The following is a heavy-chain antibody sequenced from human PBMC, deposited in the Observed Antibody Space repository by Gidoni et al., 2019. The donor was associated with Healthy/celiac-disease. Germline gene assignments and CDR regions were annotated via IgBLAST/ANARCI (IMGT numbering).Heavy chain of an antibody. D-gene: IGHD6-19*01. CDR1: GGTFSSYA. CDR2: IIPIFGTA. Sequence: QVQLVQSGAEVKKPGSSVKVSCKASGGTFSSYAISWVRQSPGHGLEWMGGIIPIFGTANYAQKFQGRVTITADESTSTAYMELSSLRSEDTAVYYCARDRIAVAGTQLFDYWGQGTLVTVSS. J-gene: IGHJ4*02. CDR3: ARDRIAVAGTQLFDY. V-gene: IGHV1-69*01.